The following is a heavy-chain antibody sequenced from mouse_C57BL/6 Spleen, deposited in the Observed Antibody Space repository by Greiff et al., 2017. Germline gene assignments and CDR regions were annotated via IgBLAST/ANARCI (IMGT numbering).Heavy chain of an antibody. CDR1: GYTFTDYY. CDR2: INPNNGGT. Sequence: VQLQQSGPELVKPGASVQISCKASGYTFTDYYMNWVKQSHGKSLEWIGDINPNNGGTSYNQKFKGKATLTVDKSSSTAYMELRSLTSEDSAVYYCARRRFVGAMDYWGQGTSVTVSS. CDR3: ARRRFVGAMDY. J-gene: IGHJ4*01. D-gene: IGHD3-1*01. V-gene: IGHV1-26*01.